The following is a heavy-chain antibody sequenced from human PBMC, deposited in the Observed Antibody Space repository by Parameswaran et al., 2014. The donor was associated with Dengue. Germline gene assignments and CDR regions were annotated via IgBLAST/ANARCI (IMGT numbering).Heavy chain of an antibody. D-gene: IGHD2-2*01. Sequence: KWIRQPQEGLEWVSYISSSGSSINYADSVKGRFTISRDNAKDSLYLQMNSLRAEDTAVYYCARGCSSTSCSYYYYYMDVWGKGTTVTVSS. J-gene: IGHJ6*03. CDR3: ARGCSSTSCSYYYYYMDV. V-gene: IGHV3-48*03. CDR2: ISSSGSSI.